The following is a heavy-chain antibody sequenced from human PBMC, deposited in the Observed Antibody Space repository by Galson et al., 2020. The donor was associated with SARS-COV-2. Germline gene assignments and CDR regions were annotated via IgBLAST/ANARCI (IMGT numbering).Heavy chain of an antibody. J-gene: IGHJ6*02. CDR2: ISAYNGNT. D-gene: IGHD3-9*01. Sequence: ASVKVSCKASGYTFTSYGISWVRQAPGQGLEWMGWISAYNGNTNYAQKLQGRVTMTTDTSTSTAYMELRSLRSEDTAVYYCARDLALRYFDWLPTGPLGDGMDVWGQGTTVTVSS. CDR3: ARDLALRYFDWLPTGPLGDGMDV. CDR1: GYTFTSYG. V-gene: IGHV1-18*01.